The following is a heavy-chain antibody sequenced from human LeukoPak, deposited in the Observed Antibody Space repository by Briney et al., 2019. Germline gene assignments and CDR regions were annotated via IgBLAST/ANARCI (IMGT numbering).Heavy chain of an antibody. CDR3: ARGPGGIAAAGYYFDY. CDR2: IYYSGST. V-gene: IGHV4-59*01. D-gene: IGHD6-13*01. Sequence: PSETLSLTCTVSGGSISSYYWSWIRQPPGEGLEWIGYIYYSGSTNYNPSLKSRVTISVDTSKNQFSLKLSSVTAVDTAVYYCARGPGGIAAAGYYFDYWGQGTLVTVSS. J-gene: IGHJ4*02. CDR1: GGSISSYY.